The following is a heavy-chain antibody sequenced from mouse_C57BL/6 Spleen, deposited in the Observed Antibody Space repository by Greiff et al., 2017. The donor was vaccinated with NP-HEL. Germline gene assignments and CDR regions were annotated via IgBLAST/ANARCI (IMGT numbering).Heavy chain of an antibody. CDR1: GYTFTSYW. CDR3: ARGGRTFTLYYFDY. J-gene: IGHJ2*01. D-gene: IGHD3-3*01. CDR2: IDPSDSYT. Sequence: QVQLKQPGAELVMPGASMKLSCKASGYTFTSYWMHWVKQRPGQGLEWIGEIDPSDSYTNYNQKFKGKSTLTVDKSSSTAYMQLSSLTSEDSAVYYCARGGRTFTLYYFDYWGQGTTLTVSS. V-gene: IGHV1-69*01.